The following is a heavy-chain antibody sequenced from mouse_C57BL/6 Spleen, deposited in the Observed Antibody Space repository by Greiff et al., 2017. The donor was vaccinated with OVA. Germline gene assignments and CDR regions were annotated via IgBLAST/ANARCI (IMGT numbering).Heavy chain of an antibody. CDR3: AILTGSDWYFDV. CDR1: GYTFTSYW. Sequence: QVQLQQPGAELVKPGASVKLSCPASGYTFTSYWMQWVQQRPGQGLEWIGEIDPSDSYTNYNQKFKGKATLTVDTSSSTAYMQRSSRTSEDSAVYYGAILTGSDWYFDVWGTGTTVTVSS. V-gene: IGHV1-50*01. J-gene: IGHJ1*03. CDR2: IDPSDSYT. D-gene: IGHD4-1*01.